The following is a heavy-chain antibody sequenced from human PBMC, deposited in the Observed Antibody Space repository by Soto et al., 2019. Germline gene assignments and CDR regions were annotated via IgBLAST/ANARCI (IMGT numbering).Heavy chain of an antibody. CDR1: GFTFSSFA. V-gene: IGHV3-30*18. CDR2: ISYDGSQK. J-gene: IGHJ4*02. CDR3: VKRPWNLAHGHYFVY. D-gene: IGHD1-1*01. Sequence: QVQLAESGGGVVQPGKSLRLSCAASGFTFSSFAMHWVRQAPGKGLEWVASISYDGSQKYFADSVKGRFTISRDNSANSVFPQNSCQIVKNTAVYNCVKRPWNLAHGHYFVYGGQGTLVSVSS.